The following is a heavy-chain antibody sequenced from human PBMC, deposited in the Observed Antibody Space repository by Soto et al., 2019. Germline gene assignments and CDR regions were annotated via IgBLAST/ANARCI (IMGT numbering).Heavy chain of an antibody. CDR3: ARHRRETGTYAQPLDS. Sequence: SETLSLTGTVSGGSISTCDYYWGWFLQPPGKGLAWIGSIFSSGSTYYNPSLKSRVTISVDTSRNQFSLRLNSVTAADTAVYYCARHRRETGTYAQPLDSWGQGTLVTVSS. J-gene: IGHJ4*02. CDR1: GGSISTCDYY. CDR2: IFSSGST. V-gene: IGHV4-39*01. D-gene: IGHD1-1*01.